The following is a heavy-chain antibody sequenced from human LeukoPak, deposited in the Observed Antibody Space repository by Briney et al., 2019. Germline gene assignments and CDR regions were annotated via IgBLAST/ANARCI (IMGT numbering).Heavy chain of an antibody. CDR3: AREYRAVAARYWAFDI. D-gene: IGHD6-19*01. V-gene: IGHV3-64*04. J-gene: IGHJ3*02. CDR1: GFSFSTYT. CDR2: ISGNAETT. Sequence: PGGSLRLSCSASGFSFSTYTMHWVRQAPGKGLEYVSVISGNAETTYYADSVKGRFTISRDNAKNSLYLQMNSLRAEDTAVYYCAREYRAVAARYWAFDIWGQGTMVTVSS.